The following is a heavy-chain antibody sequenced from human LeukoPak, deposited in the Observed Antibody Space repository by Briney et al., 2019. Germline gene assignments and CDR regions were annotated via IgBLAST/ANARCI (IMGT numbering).Heavy chain of an antibody. Sequence: GGSLRLSCAASGFTVSSNYMSWVRQAPGRGLEWVSVIYSGGSTYYADSVKGRFAISRDNSKNTLYLQMNSLRAEDTAVYYCARVMSSGVLDWFDPWGQGTLVTVSS. D-gene: IGHD3-22*01. CDR1: GFTVSSNY. V-gene: IGHV3-66*01. CDR3: ARVMSSGVLDWFDP. CDR2: IYSGGST. J-gene: IGHJ5*02.